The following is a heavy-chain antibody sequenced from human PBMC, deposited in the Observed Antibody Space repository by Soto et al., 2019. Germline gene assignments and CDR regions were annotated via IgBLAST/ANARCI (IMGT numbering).Heavy chain of an antibody. CDR3: ARNYGDYLYYSDY. CDR1: GYTFTGYY. V-gene: IGHV1-2*04. CDR2: INPNSGGP. D-gene: IGHD4-17*01. J-gene: IGHJ4*02. Sequence: GSSVKVSCKASGYTFTGYYMHWLRQAPGQGLEWMGWINPNSGGPNYPQKFQGWVTMTRDTSISTAYMELSRLRSDDTAVYYCARNYGDYLYYSDYWGQGSLVTVSS.